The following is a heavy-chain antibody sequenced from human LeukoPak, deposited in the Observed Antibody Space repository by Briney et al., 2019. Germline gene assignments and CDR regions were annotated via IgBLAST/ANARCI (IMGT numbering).Heavy chain of an antibody. V-gene: IGHV1-46*01. Sequence: ASVKVSCKASGYTFTSFYMHWVRQAPGQGLEWMGIINPSGGSTSYAQKFQGRVTMTRDTSTTTVYMELSSLRSDDTAVYYCARAPDSSGYYVLLGYWGQGTLVTVSS. D-gene: IGHD3-22*01. CDR1: GYTFTSFY. J-gene: IGHJ4*02. CDR2: INPSGGST. CDR3: ARAPDSSGYYVLLGY.